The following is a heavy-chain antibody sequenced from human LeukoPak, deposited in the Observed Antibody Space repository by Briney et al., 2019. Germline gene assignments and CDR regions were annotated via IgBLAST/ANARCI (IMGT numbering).Heavy chain of an antibody. CDR3: ARPTTTLEY. CDR1: GFTFTSYW. Sequence: GGCLRLSCATSGFTFTSYWMLWVRQAPGKGLVWLSRITPEVSGPIYADSVKGRFTSSRADAKNTLYLQRNSLRDEDTAVYYCARPTTTLEYWGQGTLVTVSS. CDR2: ITPEVSGP. V-gene: IGHV3-74*01. J-gene: IGHJ4*02. D-gene: IGHD1-7*01.